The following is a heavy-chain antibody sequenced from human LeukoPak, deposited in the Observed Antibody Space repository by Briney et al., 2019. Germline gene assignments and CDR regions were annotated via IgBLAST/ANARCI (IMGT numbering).Heavy chain of an antibody. Sequence: PSQTLSLTCTVSGGSISSGDYYWSWIRQPPRKGLEWIGYIYYSGSTYYNPSLRSRVTISVDTSKNQFSLKLNSVTAADTAVYYCARVQDWLTGDYYGMDVWGQGTTVTVSS. D-gene: IGHD7-27*01. V-gene: IGHV4-30-4*01. J-gene: IGHJ6*02. CDR1: GGSISSGDYY. CDR3: ARVQDWLTGDYYGMDV. CDR2: IYYSGST.